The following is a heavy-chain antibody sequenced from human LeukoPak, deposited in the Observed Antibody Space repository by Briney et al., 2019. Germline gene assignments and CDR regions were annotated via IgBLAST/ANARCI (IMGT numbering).Heavy chain of an antibody. CDR3: ARNRLYYYDSSGYYDY. V-gene: IGHV3-21*01. D-gene: IGHD3-22*01. CDR2: IRSSSSYI. J-gene: IGHJ4*02. CDR1: GFTFSSYS. Sequence: GGSLRLSCAASGFTFSSYSMNWVRQASGKGLEWVSSIRSSSSYIYYAGSVKGRFTISRDNAKNSLYLQMNSLRAEDTAVYYCARNRLYYYDSSGYYDYWGQGTLVTVSS.